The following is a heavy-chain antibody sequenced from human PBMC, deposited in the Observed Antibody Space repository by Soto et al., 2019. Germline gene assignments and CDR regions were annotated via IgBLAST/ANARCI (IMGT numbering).Heavy chain of an antibody. V-gene: IGHV4-30-2*01. D-gene: IGHD1-7*01. CDR1: GGSISSGGYS. CDR2: IYHSGST. J-gene: IGHJ3*02. Sequence: QLQLQESGSGLVKPSQTLSLTCAVSGGSISSGGYSWSWIRQPPGKGLEWIGYIYHSGSTYYNQSLKSRVTISVDRSKNQFSLKLSSVTAAYTAVYYCARAGITGTSDAFDIWGQGTMVTVSS. CDR3: ARAGITGTSDAFDI.